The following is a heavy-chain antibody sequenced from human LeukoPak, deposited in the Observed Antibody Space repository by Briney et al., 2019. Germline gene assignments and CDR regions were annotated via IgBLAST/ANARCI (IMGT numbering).Heavy chain of an antibody. Sequence: GGSLRLSCVASGFTFSSYSMNWVRQAPGKGLEWVSSISSSSGYIWYADSVKGRFTISRDNAKNSLFLQINSLRVEDTAVYFCARADGGGRGTAFWFDPWGQGALVTVSS. CDR1: GFTFSSYS. CDR2: ISSSSGYI. D-gene: IGHD1-7*01. J-gene: IGHJ5*02. CDR3: ARADGGGRGTAFWFDP. V-gene: IGHV3-21*01.